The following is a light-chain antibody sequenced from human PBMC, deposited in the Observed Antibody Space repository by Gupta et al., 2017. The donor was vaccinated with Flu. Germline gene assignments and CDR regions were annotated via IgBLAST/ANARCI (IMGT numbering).Light chain of an antibody. Sequence: DVVMTRPPLPLSVTLRQPASISCRSSQYLVYTDGNTYLSWFQQRPGQSPRRLIYKVSHRASGVPDRFSGSGSGTDFTLKISRVEAEEVGVYYCRQTEPWPRTFGPGTKVEIK. CDR2: KVS. J-gene: IGKJ3*01. CDR3: RQTEPWPRT. CDR1: QYLVYTDGNTY. V-gene: IGKV2-30*01.